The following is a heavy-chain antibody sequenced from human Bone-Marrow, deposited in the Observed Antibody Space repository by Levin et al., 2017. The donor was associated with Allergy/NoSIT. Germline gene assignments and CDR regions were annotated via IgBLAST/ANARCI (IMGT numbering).Heavy chain of an antibody. CDR3: AKEYLRYPDY. CDR2: ISTSGGT. V-gene: IGHV3-23*01. CDR1: GFTFGSYA. D-gene: IGHD3-9*01. J-gene: IGHJ4*02. Sequence: GGSLRLSCTASGFTFGSYAMTWVRQAPGKGLEWVSAISTSGGTYYADSVRGRFTISRDNSKNTLFLQMNGLRAEDTAVYYCAKEYLRYPDYWGQGTLVTVSS.